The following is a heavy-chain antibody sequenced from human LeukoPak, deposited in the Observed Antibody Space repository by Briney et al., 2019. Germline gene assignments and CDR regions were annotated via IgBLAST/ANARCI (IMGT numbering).Heavy chain of an antibody. Sequence: GGSLRLSCAASGFTFSDYYMSWIRQAPGKGLEWVSYISSSGSTIYYADSVKGRFTISRDNAKNSLYLQMNSLRAEDTAVYYCARDRWEDTAMVYYYYYYGMDVWGQGTTVTVSS. CDR2: ISSSGSTI. D-gene: IGHD5-18*01. CDR3: ARDRWEDTAMVYYYYYYGMDV. J-gene: IGHJ6*02. V-gene: IGHV3-11*01. CDR1: GFTFSDYY.